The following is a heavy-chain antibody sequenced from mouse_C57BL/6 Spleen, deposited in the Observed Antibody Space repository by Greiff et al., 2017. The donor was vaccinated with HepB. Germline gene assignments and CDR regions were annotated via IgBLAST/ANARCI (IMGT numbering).Heavy chain of an antibody. CDR3: ARRGWRPDYAMDY. J-gene: IGHJ4*01. D-gene: IGHD3-3*01. CDR1: GYTFTSYW. V-gene: IGHV1-59*01. CDR2: IDPSDSYT. Sequence: QVQLQQPGAELVRPGTSVKLSCKASGYTFTSYWMHWVKQRPGQGLEWIGVIDPSDSYTNYNQKFKGKATLTVDTSSSTAYMQLSSLTSEDSAVYYCARRGWRPDYAMDYWGQGTSVTVSS.